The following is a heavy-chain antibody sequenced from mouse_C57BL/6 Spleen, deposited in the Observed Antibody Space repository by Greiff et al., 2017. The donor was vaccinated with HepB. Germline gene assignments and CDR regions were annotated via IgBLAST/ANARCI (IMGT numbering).Heavy chain of an antibody. V-gene: IGHV5-9-1*02. J-gene: IGHJ2*01. CDR2: ISSGGDYI. CDR3: TREDYSNYFDY. D-gene: IGHD2-5*01. Sequence: EVQVVESGEGLVKPGGSLKLSCAASGFTFSSYAMSWVRQTPEKRLEWVAYISSGGDYIYYADTVKGRFTISRDNARNTLYLQMSSLKSEDTAMYDCTREDYSNYFDYWGQGTTLTVSS. CDR1: GFTFSSYA.